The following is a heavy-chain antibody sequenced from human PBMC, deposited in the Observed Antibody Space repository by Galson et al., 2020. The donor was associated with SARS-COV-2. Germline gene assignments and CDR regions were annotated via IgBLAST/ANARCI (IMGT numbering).Heavy chain of an antibody. CDR1: GFTFSGSA. CDR2: IRSKGNNYAP. CDR3: TRNVVGATIGGYFDL. Sequence: GESLKISCAGSGFTFSGSAMHWVRQASGKGLEWVGLIRSKGNNYAPAYAASVKGRFTISRDDSKNTAYLQMSSLKTEDTAVYYCTRNVVGATIGGYFDLWSRGTLVTVSS. D-gene: IGHD1-26*01. V-gene: IGHV3-73*01. J-gene: IGHJ2*01.